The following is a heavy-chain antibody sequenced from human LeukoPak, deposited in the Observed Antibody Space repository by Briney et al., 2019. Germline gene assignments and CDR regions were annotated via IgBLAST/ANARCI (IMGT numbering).Heavy chain of an antibody. D-gene: IGHD2-15*01. CDR3: TVDIV. Sequence: PGGSLRLSCAAPGFSLKNVRINCVRQAPGKGLEWIGHISGEPDGDPEEYAAPVKGRFIISRDDGEDTFYLQLTNLKIEDTAVYYCTVDIVWGQGTLVTVSS. CDR2: ISGEPDGDPE. CDR1: GFSLKNVR. J-gene: IGHJ4*02. V-gene: IGHV3-15*01.